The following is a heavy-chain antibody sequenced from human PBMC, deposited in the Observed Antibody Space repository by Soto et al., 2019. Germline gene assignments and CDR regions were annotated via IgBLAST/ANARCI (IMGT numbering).Heavy chain of an antibody. D-gene: IGHD6-19*01. CDR3: ARVLPAGGGFDP. Sequence: SVKVSCKASGGTFSSYAISWVRQAPGQGLEGMGGIIPIFGTANYAQKFQGRVTITADKSTSTAYMELSSLRSEDTAVYYCARVLPAGGGFDPWGQGTLVTVSS. V-gene: IGHV1-69*06. CDR2: IIPIFGTA. CDR1: GGTFSSYA. J-gene: IGHJ5*02.